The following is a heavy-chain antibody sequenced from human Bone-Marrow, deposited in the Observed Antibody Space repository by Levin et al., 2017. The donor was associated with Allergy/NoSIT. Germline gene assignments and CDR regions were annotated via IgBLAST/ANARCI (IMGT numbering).Heavy chain of an antibody. V-gene: IGHV3-9*01. D-gene: IGHD3-10*01. J-gene: IGHJ6*02. Sequence: PGGSLRLSCLASGFTFDEYAMHWVRQTPGKGLEWVSGINWNSARIDYADSVKGRFTISRDNGKKSLYLQVKSLRIEDTAFYYCAKDPGSGAHNYYGMDVWGQGTSVTVSS. CDR3: AKDPGSGAHNYYGMDV. CDR2: INWNSARI. CDR1: GFTFDEYA.